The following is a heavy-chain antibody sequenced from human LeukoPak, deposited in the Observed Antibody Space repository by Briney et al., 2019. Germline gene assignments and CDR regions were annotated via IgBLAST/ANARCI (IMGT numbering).Heavy chain of an antibody. D-gene: IGHD3-10*01. CDR2: IYYSGTT. V-gene: IGHV4-39*07. CDR1: NSSIKSIKYY. Sequence: SETLSLTCKVSNSSIKSIKYYWGWIRQPPGKGLEWIGNIYYSGTTYYKPSFNSRVTILVDTSKKQFSLKLSSVTAADTAVYYCARETPYGSGSYPFDYWGQGILVTVSS. CDR3: ARETPYGSGSYPFDY. J-gene: IGHJ4*02.